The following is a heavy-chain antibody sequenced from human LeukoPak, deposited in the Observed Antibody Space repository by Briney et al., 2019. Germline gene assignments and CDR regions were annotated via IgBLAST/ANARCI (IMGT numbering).Heavy chain of an antibody. D-gene: IGHD3-16*01. CDR1: GGSISSYY. Sequence: SETLSLTCTVSGGSISSYYWSWIRQPPGKGLEWIGYIYYSGSTYYNPSLKSRVTISVDRSKNQFSLKLSSVTAADTAVYYCARGGLHYYYGMDVWGQGTTVTVSS. V-gene: IGHV4-59*12. J-gene: IGHJ6*02. CDR2: IYYSGST. CDR3: ARGGLHYYYGMDV.